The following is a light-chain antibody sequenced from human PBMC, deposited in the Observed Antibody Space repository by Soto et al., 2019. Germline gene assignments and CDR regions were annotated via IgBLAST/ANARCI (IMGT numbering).Light chain of an antibody. CDR3: EQYGTTPLT. V-gene: IGKV3-20*01. J-gene: IGKJ4*01. Sequence: EIVLTQSPGTLSLSPGERATLSCRASQSVANNYLAWYQQKPGQAPRFLIYDASSRSTGIPDRFSGSGSGTDFTVTISRLEPEDFAVYYGEQYGTTPLTFGGGTKVEIK. CDR1: QSVANNY. CDR2: DAS.